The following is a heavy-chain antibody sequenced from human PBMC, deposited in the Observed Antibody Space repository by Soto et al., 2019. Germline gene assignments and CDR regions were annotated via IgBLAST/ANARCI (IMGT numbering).Heavy chain of an antibody. Sequence: QVQLVQSGAEVKKPGSSVKVSSKASGGTFRNDAINWVRQAPGQGLEWMGGIMPIPGTTKFAQKFQDRITITANESTNTVYMEVSSLRSDDTAVYYCARTVTTPPYYYYYYGLDVWGQGTTVTVYS. D-gene: IGHD4-17*01. J-gene: IGHJ6*02. CDR1: GGTFRNDA. CDR3: ARTVTTPPYYYYYYGLDV. V-gene: IGHV1-69*11. CDR2: IMPIPGTT.